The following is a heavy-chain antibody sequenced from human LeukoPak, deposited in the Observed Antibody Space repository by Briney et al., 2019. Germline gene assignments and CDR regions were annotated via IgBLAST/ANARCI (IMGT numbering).Heavy chain of an antibody. D-gene: IGHD5-24*01. CDR2: IYSDNT. Sequence: PGGSLRLSCTVSGFTVSSNSMSWVRQAPGKGLEWVSFIYSDNTHYSDSVKGRSTISRDNSKNTLYLQMNSLRAEDTAVYYCARLRWLQPFDFWGQGTLVTVSS. CDR1: GFTVSSNS. CDR3: ARLRWLQPFDF. J-gene: IGHJ4*02. V-gene: IGHV3-53*01.